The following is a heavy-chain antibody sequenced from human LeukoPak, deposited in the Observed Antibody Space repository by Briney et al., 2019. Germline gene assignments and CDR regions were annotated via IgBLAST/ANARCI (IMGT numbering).Heavy chain of an antibody. CDR3: ARDSRPTIPGYCSGGSCYRPVDY. D-gene: IGHD2-15*01. CDR1: GYTFTSYG. J-gene: IGHJ4*02. V-gene: IGHV1-18*01. Sequence: ASVKVSCKTSGYTFTSYGISWVRQAPGQGLEWMGWISAYNGNTNYAQKVQGRVTMTTDTSTSTAYMELRSLRSDDTAVYYCARDSRPTIPGYCSGGSCYRPVDYWGQGTLVTVSS. CDR2: ISAYNGNT.